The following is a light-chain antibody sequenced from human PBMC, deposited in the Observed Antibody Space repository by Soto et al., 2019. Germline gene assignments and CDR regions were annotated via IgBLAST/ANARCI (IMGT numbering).Light chain of an antibody. CDR2: GAS. J-gene: IGKJ1*01. CDR3: QQYDYSPRT. Sequence: EIVLTQSPGTLSLSPGERATLSCRASPSVGSSYLAWYQQKPGQAPRLLIYGASSRATGIPDRFSGSGSGSDFTLTISRLEPEDFAVYYCQQYDYSPRTFGQGTKVEI. CDR1: PSVGSSY. V-gene: IGKV3-20*01.